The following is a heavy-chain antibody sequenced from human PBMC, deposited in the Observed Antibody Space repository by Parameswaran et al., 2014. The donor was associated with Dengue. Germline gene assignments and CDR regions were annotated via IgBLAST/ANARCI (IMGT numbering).Heavy chain of an antibody. J-gene: IGHJ5*02. Sequence: VRQAPGKGLEWIGYIYYSGSTYYSPSLKSRVTMSVDTSQNLFSLELSSVTAADTAVYYCAREPENIAVAGGWFDPWGQGTLVTVSS. V-gene: IGHV4-31*02. CDR3: AREPENIAVAGGWFDP. CDR2: IYYSGST. D-gene: IGHD6-19*01.